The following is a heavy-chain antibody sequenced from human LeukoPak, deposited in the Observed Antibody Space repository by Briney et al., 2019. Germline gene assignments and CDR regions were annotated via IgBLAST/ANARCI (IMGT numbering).Heavy chain of an antibody. CDR2: ISYDGSNK. D-gene: IGHD3-10*01. Sequence: GGSLRLSCAASGFTFSSYAMHWVRQAPGKGLEWVAVISYDGSNKYYADSVKGRFTISRDNSKNTLYLQVNSLRAEDTAVYYCARGSDYTWGGWGQGTLVTVSS. J-gene: IGHJ4*01. CDR1: GFTFSSYA. CDR3: ARGSDYTWGG. V-gene: IGHV3-30-3*01.